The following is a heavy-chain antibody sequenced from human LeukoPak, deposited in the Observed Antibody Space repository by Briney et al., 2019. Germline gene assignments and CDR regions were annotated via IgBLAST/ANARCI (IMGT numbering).Heavy chain of an antibody. D-gene: IGHD1-26*01. Sequence: SETLSLTCTVSGVSISSSNSYWGWIRQPPGKGLEWIGSIYYSGNTYYNASLKSQVSISIDTSKNQFSLRLTSVTAADTAVYYCAREVRSAWASFDPWDQGTLVTVSS. CDR3: AREVRSAWASFDP. CDR2: IYYSGNT. V-gene: IGHV4-39*02. CDR1: GVSISSSNSY. J-gene: IGHJ5*02.